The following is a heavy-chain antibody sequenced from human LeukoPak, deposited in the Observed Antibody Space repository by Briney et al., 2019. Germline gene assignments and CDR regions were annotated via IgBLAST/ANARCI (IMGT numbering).Heavy chain of an antibody. CDR3: ALCQYSGRDSAFGY. D-gene: IGHD1-26*01. J-gene: IGHJ4*02. Sequence: GGSLRLSCGASGFTFDNYGTHWDRQAPGKGLEWVASLRFDGNEYYTDSVKGRFTLSRDNSKKQLYLQMSSLRVEDTAVYYCALCQYSGRDSAFGYWGQGTLVTVSS. CDR1: GFTFDNYG. CDR2: LRFDGNE. V-gene: IGHV3-30*02.